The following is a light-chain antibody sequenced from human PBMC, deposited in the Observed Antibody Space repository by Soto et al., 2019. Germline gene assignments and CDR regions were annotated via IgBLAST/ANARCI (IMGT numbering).Light chain of an antibody. J-gene: IGLJ3*02. Sequence: QSALTQPASVSGSPGQSITISCTGTSSDVGGYNYVSWYQQHPGKAPKLMIYDVSNRPSGVSNRFSGSKSGNTASLTISGLQADDEADYYCSSYTSSSSTLVFGGGTKLTVL. V-gene: IGLV2-14*01. CDR1: SSDVGGYNY. CDR2: DVS. CDR3: SSYTSSSSTLV.